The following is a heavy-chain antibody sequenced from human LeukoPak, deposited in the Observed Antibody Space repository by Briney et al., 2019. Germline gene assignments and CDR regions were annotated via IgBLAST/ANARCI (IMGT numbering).Heavy chain of an antibody. V-gene: IGHV4-39*01. CDR2: IYYTGST. D-gene: IGHD6-19*01. Sequence: SETLSLTCTVSGGSISTTTYYWGWIRQSPGKGLEWTGSIYYTGSTFYNPSLKSRVTLSVDTSKHQFSLRLSSVTAADTAVYYCATSSSLWYSNYWGQGTLVAVSS. J-gene: IGHJ4*02. CDR3: ATSSSLWYSNY. CDR1: GGSISTTTYY.